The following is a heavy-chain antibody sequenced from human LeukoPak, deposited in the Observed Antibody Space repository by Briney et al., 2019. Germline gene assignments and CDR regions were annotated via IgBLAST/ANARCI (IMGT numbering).Heavy chain of an antibody. CDR3: ARDQSSGYYEYYFDY. V-gene: IGHV7-4-1*02. D-gene: IGHD3-22*01. CDR1: GYTFTSYA. J-gene: IGHJ4*02. Sequence: ASVKVSCKASGYTFTSYAMNWVRQAPGQGLEWMGWINTNTGNPTYAQGFTGRFVFSLDTSVSTAYLQISSLKAEDTAVYYCARDQSSGYYEYYFDYWGQGTLVTVSS. CDR2: INTNTGNP.